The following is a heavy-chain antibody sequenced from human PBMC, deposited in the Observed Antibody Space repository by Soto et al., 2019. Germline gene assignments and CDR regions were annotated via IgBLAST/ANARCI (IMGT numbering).Heavy chain of an antibody. CDR2: IIPIFGTA. D-gene: IGHD3-16*01. V-gene: IGHV1-69*05. CDR3: ASGGRGYYCYGMDV. CDR1: GGTFSSYA. J-gene: IGHJ6*02. Sequence: QVQLVQSGAEVKKPGSSVKVSCKASGGTFSSYAISWVRQAPGQGLEWMGGIIPIFGTANYAQKFQGRVTIPPDESPRTAYMELSRLRSEDTAVYYCASGGRGYYCYGMDVWGQGTTVTVSS.